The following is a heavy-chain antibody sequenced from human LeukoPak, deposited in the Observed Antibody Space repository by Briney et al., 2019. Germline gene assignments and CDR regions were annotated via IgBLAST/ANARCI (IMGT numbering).Heavy chain of an antibody. CDR3: ARGGLNFDAFDI. CDR1: GFTLNTYA. Sequence: GGSLRLSCAASGFTLNTYAMHWVRQAPGKGLEWVAFIRYDASGRYYADSIRGRFTISRDNSKKTLSLQMNSLRAGDTAVYYCARGGLNFDAFDIWGQGTMVTVSS. D-gene: IGHD1-7*01. CDR2: IRYDASGR. V-gene: IGHV3-30*02. J-gene: IGHJ3*02.